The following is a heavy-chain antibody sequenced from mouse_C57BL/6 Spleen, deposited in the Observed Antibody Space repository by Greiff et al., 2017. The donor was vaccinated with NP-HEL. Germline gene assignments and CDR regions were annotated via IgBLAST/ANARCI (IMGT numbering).Heavy chain of an antibody. Sequence: EVQLQQSVAELVRPGASVKLSCTASGFNIKNTYMHWVKQRPEQGLEWIGRIDPANGNTKYAPKFQGKATITADTSSNTAYLQLSSLTAEDTAIYYCARSITTVVASSPYYFDYWGQGTTLTVSS. CDR2: IDPANGNT. J-gene: IGHJ2*01. D-gene: IGHD1-1*01. CDR3: ARSITTVVASSPYYFDY. CDR1: GFNIKNTY. V-gene: IGHV14-3*01.